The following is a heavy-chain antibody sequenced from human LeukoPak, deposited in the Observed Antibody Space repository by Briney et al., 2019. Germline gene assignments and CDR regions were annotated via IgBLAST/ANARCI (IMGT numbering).Heavy chain of an antibody. V-gene: IGHV4-38-2*02. J-gene: IGHJ4*02. D-gene: IGHD2-15*01. CDR2: VFRLQTVRT. CDR3: ARVLHAPYLIDS. Sequence: PSEALSLTCTVSDSSITSTYYWGWFRQPPGKGLEWIATVFRLQTVRTFNNPSLGSRVTMSLDPSHNQFSLNLTSVTAADTALYFCARVLHAPYLIDSWGQGTLVTVSS. CDR1: DSSITSTYY.